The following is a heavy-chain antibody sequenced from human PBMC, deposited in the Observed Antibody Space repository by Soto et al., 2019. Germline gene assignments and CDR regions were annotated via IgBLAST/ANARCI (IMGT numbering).Heavy chain of an antibody. D-gene: IGHD2-15*01. V-gene: IGHV4-31*03. CDR3: ASKTCSGASCYSEYYFDY. J-gene: IGHJ4*02. CDR2: IYYSGST. CDR1: GGSISSGGYY. Sequence: SETLSLTCTVSGGSISSGGYYWSWIRQHPGKGLEWIGYIYYSGSTYYNPSLKSRVTISVDTSKNQFSLKLSSVTAADTAVYYCASKTCSGASCYSEYYFDYWGQGTLVTVSS.